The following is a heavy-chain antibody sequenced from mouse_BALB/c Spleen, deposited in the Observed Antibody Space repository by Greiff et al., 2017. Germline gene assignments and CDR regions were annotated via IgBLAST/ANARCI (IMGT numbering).Heavy chain of an antibody. V-gene: IGHV2-9*02. Sequence: VHLVESGPGLVAPSQSLSITCTVSGFSLTSYGVHWVRQPPGKGLEWLGVIWAGGSTNYNSALMSRLSISKDNSKSQVFLKMNSLQTDDTAMYYCARGNYGSSPFAYWGQGTLVTVSA. J-gene: IGHJ3*01. CDR1: GFSLTSYG. CDR2: IWAGGST. D-gene: IGHD1-1*01. CDR3: ARGNYGSSPFAY.